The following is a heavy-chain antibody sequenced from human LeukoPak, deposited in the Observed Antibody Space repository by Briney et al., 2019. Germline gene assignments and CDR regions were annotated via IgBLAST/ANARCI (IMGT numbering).Heavy chain of an antibody. CDR2: ISYEGSNK. D-gene: IGHD3-10*01. J-gene: IGHJ4*02. CDR1: GFTFSGNA. CDR3: VRGGDYYGSDPFYFDY. V-gene: IGHV3-30*04. Sequence: GRSLRLSCAASGFTFSGNAMHWVRQAPGKGLECVAAISYEGSNKYYSDSVKGRFTISRDNSTNTLYLQMSSLRPEDTAVYYCVRGGDYYGSDPFYFDYWGQGTLVTVSS.